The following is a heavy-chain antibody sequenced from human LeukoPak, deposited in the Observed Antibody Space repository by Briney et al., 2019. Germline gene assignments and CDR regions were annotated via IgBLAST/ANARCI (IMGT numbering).Heavy chain of an antibody. V-gene: IGHV1-18*04. Sequence: ASVKVSCKASGYTFTSYGISWVRQAPGQGLEWMGWINAYNGNTNYAQKLQGRVTMTTDTSTSTAYMELRSLRSDDTAVYYCARGVVYGSGMVPFDYWGQGTLVTVSS. CDR1: GYTFTSYG. CDR3: ARGVVYGSGMVPFDY. D-gene: IGHD3-10*01. J-gene: IGHJ4*02. CDR2: INAYNGNT.